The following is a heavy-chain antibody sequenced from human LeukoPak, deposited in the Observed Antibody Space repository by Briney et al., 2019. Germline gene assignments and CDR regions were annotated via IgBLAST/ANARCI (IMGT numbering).Heavy chain of an antibody. D-gene: IGHD6-19*01. CDR1: GYTFTGYA. CDR3: AREAVRGWYNFDY. CDR2: INTNTGNP. Sequence: ASVKVSCKASGYTFTGYAMNWVRQAPGQGLGWMGWINTNTGNPTYAQGFTGRFVFSLDTSVSTAYLQISSLKAEDTAVYYCAREAVRGWYNFDYWGQGTLVTVSS. V-gene: IGHV7-4-1*02. J-gene: IGHJ4*02.